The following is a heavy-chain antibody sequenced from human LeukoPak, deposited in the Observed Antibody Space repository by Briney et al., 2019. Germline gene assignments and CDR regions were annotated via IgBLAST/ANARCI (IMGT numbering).Heavy chain of an antibody. V-gene: IGHV3-30*04. CDR3: AKDYYDSSGPVSY. J-gene: IGHJ4*02. Sequence: PGRSLRLSCAASGFTFSSYAMHWVRQAPGKGLEWVAVISYDGSNKYYADSVKGRFTISRDNSKNTLYLQMNSLRAEDTAVYYCAKDYYDSSGPVSYWGQGTLVTVSS. D-gene: IGHD3-22*01. CDR2: ISYDGSNK. CDR1: GFTFSSYA.